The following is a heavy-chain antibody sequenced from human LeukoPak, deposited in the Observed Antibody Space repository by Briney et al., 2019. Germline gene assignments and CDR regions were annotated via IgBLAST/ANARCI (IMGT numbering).Heavy chain of an antibody. Sequence: ASVKVSCKASGGTFSSYAISWVRQAPGQGLEWMGGIIPIFGTANYAQKFQGRVTITADESTSTAYMELSRLRSEDTAVYYCARDLSIAAAGDFDYWGQGTLVTVSS. D-gene: IGHD6-13*01. CDR1: GGTFSSYA. V-gene: IGHV1-69*13. CDR2: IIPIFGTA. J-gene: IGHJ4*02. CDR3: ARDLSIAAAGDFDY.